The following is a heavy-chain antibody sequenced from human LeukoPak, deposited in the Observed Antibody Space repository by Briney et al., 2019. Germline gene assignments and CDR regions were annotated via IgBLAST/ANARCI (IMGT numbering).Heavy chain of an antibody. CDR3: ARQWELSSEARFDY. CDR2: ISAYNGNT. Sequence: GASVKVSCKASGYTFTSYGISWVRRAPGQGLEWMGWISAYNGNTNYAQKLQGRVTMTTDTSTSTAYMELRSLRSDDTAVYYCARQWELSSEARFDYWGQGTLVTVSS. D-gene: IGHD1-26*01. CDR1: GYTFTSYG. J-gene: IGHJ4*02. V-gene: IGHV1-18*01.